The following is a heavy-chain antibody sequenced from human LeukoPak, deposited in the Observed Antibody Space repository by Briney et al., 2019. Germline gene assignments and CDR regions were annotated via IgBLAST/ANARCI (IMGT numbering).Heavy chain of an antibody. Sequence: GGSLRLSCAAPGFTFGDYAMHSVRQAPGKGLEWVSGISWNSAGIGYADSVEGRFTISRDNAKNSLYLQMNSLRAEDTALYYCAKDYSGSWYAGHFDYWGQGTLVTVSS. CDR2: ISWNSAGI. CDR1: GFTFGDYA. J-gene: IGHJ4*02. D-gene: IGHD6-13*01. CDR3: AKDYSGSWYAGHFDY. V-gene: IGHV3-9*01.